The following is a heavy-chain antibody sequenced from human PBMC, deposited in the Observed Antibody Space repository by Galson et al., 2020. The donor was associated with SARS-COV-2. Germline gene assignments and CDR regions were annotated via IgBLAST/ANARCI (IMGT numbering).Heavy chain of an antibody. V-gene: IGHV4-39*07. J-gene: IGHJ4*02. CDR2: LSYSGST. D-gene: IGHD1-1*01. Sequence: SETLSLTCAVYGDSISSSSYYWGWIRQTPGKGPEWIGSLSYSGSTSYNPSLKSRVTISIDTSENQFSLKLSSVTAADTAVYYCARNILPSYWNYPFEYWGQGTLVTVSS. CDR1: GDSISSSSYY. CDR3: ARNILPSYWNYPFEY.